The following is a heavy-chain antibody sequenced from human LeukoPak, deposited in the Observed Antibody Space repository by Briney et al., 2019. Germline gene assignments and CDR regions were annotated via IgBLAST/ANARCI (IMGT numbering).Heavy chain of an antibody. Sequence: SETLSPTCTVSGGSISSSGYYWGRIRQPPGKGLEWIGSIYSSGNPYYNPSLKSRVTISVDTSKNQFSLRLSAVTAADTAVYYCARQPEGGSYIGAFDIWGQGTMVTVSS. V-gene: IGHV4-39*01. CDR2: IYSSGNP. CDR1: GGSISSSGYY. D-gene: IGHD1-26*01. CDR3: ARQPEGGSYIGAFDI. J-gene: IGHJ3*02.